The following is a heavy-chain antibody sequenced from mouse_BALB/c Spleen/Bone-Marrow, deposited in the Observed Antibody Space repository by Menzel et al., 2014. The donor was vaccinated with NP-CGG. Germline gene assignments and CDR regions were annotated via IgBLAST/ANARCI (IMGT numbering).Heavy chain of an antibody. CDR2: IDPANGNT. V-gene: IGHV14-3*02. J-gene: IGHJ3*01. Sequence: EVQLRQSGAELVKPGASVKLSCTASGFNIKDTYMHWVKQRPEQGLEWIGRIDPANGNTKYDPKFQGKATITADTSSNTAYLQLSSLTSEDTAVYYCARNGNYGAWFAYWGQGTLVTVSA. D-gene: IGHD2-1*01. CDR3: ARNGNYGAWFAY. CDR1: GFNIKDTY.